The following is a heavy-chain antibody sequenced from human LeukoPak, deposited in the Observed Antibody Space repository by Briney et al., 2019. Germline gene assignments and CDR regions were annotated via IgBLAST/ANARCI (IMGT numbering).Heavy chain of an antibody. J-gene: IGHJ4*02. Sequence: SETLSLTCTVSGYSISSGYYWGWIRQPPGKGLEWIGSIYHSGSTYYNPSLKSRVTISVDTSKNQFSLKLSSVTAADTAVYYCARPRSPTVTNDYWGQGTLVTVSS. CDR1: GYSISSGYY. V-gene: IGHV4-38-2*02. D-gene: IGHD4-17*01. CDR3: ARPRSPTVTNDY. CDR2: IYHSGST.